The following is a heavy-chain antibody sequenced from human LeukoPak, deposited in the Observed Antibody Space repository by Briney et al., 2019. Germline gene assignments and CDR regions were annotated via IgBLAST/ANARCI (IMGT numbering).Heavy chain of an antibody. CDR1: GGSFSGYY. D-gene: IGHD5-18*01. CDR3: ARGSLGLNSYLEW. Sequence: PSETLSLTCAVYGGSFSGYYWSWIRQPQGLGLELNGEINHGGSTNTNPTPTRRLTISVDMYKNQFSLNVRSVTAADTAMYYCARGSLGLNSYLEWGGEGSVLTV. J-gene: IGHJ4*02. V-gene: IGHV4-34*01. CDR2: INHGGST.